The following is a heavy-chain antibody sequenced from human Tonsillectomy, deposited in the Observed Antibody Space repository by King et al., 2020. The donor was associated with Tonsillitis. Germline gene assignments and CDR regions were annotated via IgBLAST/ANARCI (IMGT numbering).Heavy chain of an antibody. CDR2: VNHSGST. CDR1: GGSFSDYY. CDR3: ARVLLGGYGYGFRSWYFDL. J-gene: IGHJ2*01. Sequence: VQLQQWGAGLLKPSETLSLTCAVHGGSFSDYYWSWIRQPPGKGLEWIGEVNHSGSTNYNPSLKSRVTISLDTPKNQFSLNLSSVTAADTAVYYCARVLLGGYGYGFRSWYFDLWGRGTLVTVSS. V-gene: IGHV4-34*01. D-gene: IGHD5-18*01.